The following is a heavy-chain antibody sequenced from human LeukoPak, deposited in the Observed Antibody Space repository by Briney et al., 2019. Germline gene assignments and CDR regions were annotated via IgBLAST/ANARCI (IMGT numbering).Heavy chain of an antibody. J-gene: IGHJ2*01. V-gene: IGHV3-21*01. Sequence: GGSLRLSCAASGFTFSSYSMNWVRQAPGKGLEWVSSISSSSSYIYYADSVKGRFTISRDNAKNSLYLRMNSLRAEDTAVYYCAREVTMIPGDWYFDLWGRGTLVTVSS. CDR1: GFTFSSYS. CDR3: AREVTMIPGDWYFDL. CDR2: ISSSSSYI. D-gene: IGHD3-10*01.